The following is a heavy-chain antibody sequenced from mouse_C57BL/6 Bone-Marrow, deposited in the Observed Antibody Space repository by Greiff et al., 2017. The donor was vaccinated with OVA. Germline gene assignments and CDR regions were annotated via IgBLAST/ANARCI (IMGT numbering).Heavy chain of an antibody. Sequence: EVQLQQSGAELVKPGASVKLSCTASGFNIKDYYMHWVKQRPEQGLEWIGRIDPEDGETKYAPTFEGKATITADTSSNTAYLQLSSRTSEDTAVYYCASYGTTVRDWYFDVWGTWTTVTVAS. CDR3: ASYGTTVRDWYFDV. J-gene: IGHJ1*03. V-gene: IGHV14-2*01. CDR2: IDPEDGET. CDR1: GFNIKDYY. D-gene: IGHD1-1*01.